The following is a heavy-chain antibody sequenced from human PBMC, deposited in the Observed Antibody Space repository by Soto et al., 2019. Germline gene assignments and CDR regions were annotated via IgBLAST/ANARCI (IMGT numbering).Heavy chain of an antibody. Sequence: QVQLQESGPGLVKPSQTLSLTCIVSGGSISSGDYYWSWIRQPPGKGLEWIGYIYYSGSTYYNPSLKSRVIISVDTSKNQFSLKLSSVTAADTAVYYCARGGIVATTFDYWGQGTLVTVSS. D-gene: IGHD5-12*01. V-gene: IGHV4-30-4*01. CDR2: IYYSGST. J-gene: IGHJ4*02. CDR3: ARGGIVATTFDY. CDR1: GGSISSGDYY.